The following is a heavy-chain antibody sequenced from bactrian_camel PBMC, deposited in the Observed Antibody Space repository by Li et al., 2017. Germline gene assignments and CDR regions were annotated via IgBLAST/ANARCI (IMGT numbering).Heavy chain of an antibody. CDR3: AADDRPNFLRGAWEYTY. V-gene: IGHV3S55*01. D-gene: IGHD1*01. CDR2: IGSDGIT. Sequence: HVQLVESGGGSVQAGKSLRLSCVVPEYTYGTYCMGWFRQAPGKERLGVATIGSDGITAYVDSVKGRFTISKDNAKNTLYLQMNSLKPEDTGIYYCAADDRPNFLRGAWEYTYWGQGTQVTVS. CDR1: EYTYGTYC. J-gene: IGHJ4*01.